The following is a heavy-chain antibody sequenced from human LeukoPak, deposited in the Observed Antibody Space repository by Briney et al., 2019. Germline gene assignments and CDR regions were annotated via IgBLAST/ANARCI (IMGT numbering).Heavy chain of an antibody. CDR1: GGSFSGYY. CDR3: ARVIDYDISGYYLGY. CDR2: INDSGST. Sequence: SETLSLTCAVYGGSFSGYYWSWIRQPPGKGLEWIGEINDSGSTSCSPSLKSRVSISVDTSKNQFSLKLSAVTAADTAVYYCARVIDYDISGYYLGYWGQGNRVTVSS. V-gene: IGHV4-34*01. J-gene: IGHJ4*02. D-gene: IGHD3-22*01.